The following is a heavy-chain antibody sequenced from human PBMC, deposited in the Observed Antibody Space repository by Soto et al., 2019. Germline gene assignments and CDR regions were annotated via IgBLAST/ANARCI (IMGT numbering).Heavy chain of an antibody. V-gene: IGHV3-64D*06. CDR1: GFTFSNYA. Sequence: GGSLRLSCSVSGFTFSNYAMHWVRQAPGKGLEYVSGITSDGDSTWHADSVKDRFTISRDNSKNTLFLQMSSLRVEDTAIYFCVKGNQLLRYYFEFWGPGALVTVYS. J-gene: IGHJ4*01. CDR3: VKGNQLLRYYFEF. D-gene: IGHD2-15*01. CDR2: ITSDGDST.